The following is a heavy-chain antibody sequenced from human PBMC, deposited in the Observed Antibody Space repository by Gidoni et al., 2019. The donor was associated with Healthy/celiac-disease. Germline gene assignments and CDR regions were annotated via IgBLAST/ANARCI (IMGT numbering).Heavy chain of an antibody. V-gene: IGHV4-34*01. CDR2: INHSGST. CDR1: GASFSGYY. CDR3: AVLNGDAYYFDY. D-gene: IGHD7-27*01. Sequence: QVQLQQWGAGLLKPSETLSLTCAVYGASFSGYYWSWIRPPPGKGLEWIGEINHSGSTNYNPSLKSRVTISVDTSKNQFSLKLSSVTAADTAVYYCAVLNGDAYYFDYWGQGTLVTVSS. J-gene: IGHJ4*02.